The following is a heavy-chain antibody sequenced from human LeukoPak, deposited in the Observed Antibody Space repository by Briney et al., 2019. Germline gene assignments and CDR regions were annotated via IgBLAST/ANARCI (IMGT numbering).Heavy chain of an antibody. CDR2: IYSGGST. J-gene: IGHJ4*02. CDR3: ARGSLWSGYTKLDY. CDR1: GFTVSSNY. D-gene: IGHD3-3*01. V-gene: IGHV3-53*01. Sequence: PGGSLRLSCAASGFTVSSNYMSWVRQAPGKGLEWVSVIYSGGSTYYADSVKGRFTISRDNSKNTLYLQMNSLRAEDTAVYYCARGSLWSGYTKLDYWGQGTLVTVSS.